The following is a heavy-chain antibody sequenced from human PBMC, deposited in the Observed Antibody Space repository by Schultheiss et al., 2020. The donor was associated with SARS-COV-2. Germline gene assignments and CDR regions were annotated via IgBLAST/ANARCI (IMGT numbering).Heavy chain of an antibody. CDR2: IYYSGST. V-gene: IGHV4-30-4*01. CDR3: ARESGVGATNGGIDY. Sequence: SQTLSLTCSVSGVSLSSSDYYWTWVRQPPGKGLEWIGYIYYSGSTYYNPSLKSRVTISVDTSKNQFSLKLSSVTAADTAVYYCARESGVGATNGGIDYWGQGTLVTVSS. CDR1: GVSLSSSDYY. J-gene: IGHJ4*02. D-gene: IGHD1-26*01.